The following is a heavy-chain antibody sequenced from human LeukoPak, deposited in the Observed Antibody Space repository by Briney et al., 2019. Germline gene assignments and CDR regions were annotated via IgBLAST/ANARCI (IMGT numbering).Heavy chain of an antibody. Sequence: GGSLRLSCAASGFTFSSYAMSWVRQAPGKGLEWVSAISGSGGSTYYTDSVKGRFTISRDNSKNTLYLQMNSLRAEDTAVYYCAKKKDRNIFNFDYWGQGALVTVSS. CDR3: AKKKDRNIFNFDY. D-gene: IGHD3-16*02. J-gene: IGHJ4*02. V-gene: IGHV3-23*01. CDR1: GFTFSSYA. CDR2: ISGSGGST.